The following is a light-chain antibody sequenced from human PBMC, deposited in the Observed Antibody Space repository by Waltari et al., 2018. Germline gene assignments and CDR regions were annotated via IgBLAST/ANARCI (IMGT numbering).Light chain of an antibody. Sequence: QSALTQPASVSEFPGQSITISCTGTSSAVGAYNFVSWYQQHPGKAPKLMIYDVTKRPSGVSTRFSGSKSGDTASLTISGLQAEDEADYYCSSFTSSDTYVFGGGTKLTVL. CDR1: SSAVGAYNF. CDR2: DVT. CDR3: SSFTSSDTYV. V-gene: IGLV2-14*03. J-gene: IGLJ3*02.